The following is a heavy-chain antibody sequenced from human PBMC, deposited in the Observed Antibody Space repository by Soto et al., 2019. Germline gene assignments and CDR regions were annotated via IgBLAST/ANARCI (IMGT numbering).Heavy chain of an antibody. J-gene: IGHJ4*02. V-gene: IGHV4-34*01. CDR3: ASRREGDGSGSFPSDFDY. Sequence: PSETLSLTCAVYGGSFSGYYWSWIRQPPGKGLEWIGEINHSGSTNYNPSLKSRVTISVDTSKNQFSLKLSSVTAADTAVYYCASRREGDGSGSFPSDFDYWGQGTLVTVSS. CDR2: INHSGST. D-gene: IGHD3-10*01. CDR1: GGSFSGYY.